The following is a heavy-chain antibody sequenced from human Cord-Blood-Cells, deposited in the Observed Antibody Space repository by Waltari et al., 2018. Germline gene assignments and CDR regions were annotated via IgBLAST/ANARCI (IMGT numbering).Heavy chain of an antibody. CDR3: ARGWGIAAAGTGDY. CDR1: GGSFSGYY. J-gene: IGHJ4*02. D-gene: IGHD6-13*01. Sequence: QVQLQQWGAGLLKPSETLSLTCAVYGGSFSGYYWSWIRQPPGKGLEWIGESNHSGSTNYNPSIKSRVTISVDTSKNQFALKLSSVTAADTAVYYCARGWGIAAAGTGDYWGQGTLVTVSS. V-gene: IGHV4-34*01. CDR2: SNHSGST.